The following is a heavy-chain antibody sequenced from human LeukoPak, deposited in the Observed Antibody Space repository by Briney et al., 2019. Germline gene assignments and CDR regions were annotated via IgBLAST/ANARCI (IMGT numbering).Heavy chain of an antibody. CDR3: ARGSPIVVDRPGYFDY. Sequence: PSETLPLTCAVYGGSFSGYYWSWIRQPPGKGLEWIGEINHSGSTNYNPSLKSRVTISVDTSKNQFSLKLSSVTAADTAVYYCARGSPIVVDRPGYFDYWGQGTLVTVSS. CDR2: INHSGST. D-gene: IGHD3-22*01. CDR1: GGSFSGYY. J-gene: IGHJ4*02. V-gene: IGHV4-34*01.